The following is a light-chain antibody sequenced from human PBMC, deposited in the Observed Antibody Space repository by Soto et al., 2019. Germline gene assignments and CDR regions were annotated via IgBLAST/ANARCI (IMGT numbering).Light chain of an antibody. V-gene: IGLV2-14*01. J-gene: IGLJ1*01. CDR1: SSDVGGYNF. CDR2: EVR. CDR3: SSYTTSSSDV. Sequence: QSALTQPASVSGSDGQSVTISCTGTSSDVGGYNFVSWYQQHPGKAPKVMIYEVRNRPSGVSNRFSGSKSGNTASLTISGLQAEDEADYYCSSYTTSSSDVFGTGTKLTVL.